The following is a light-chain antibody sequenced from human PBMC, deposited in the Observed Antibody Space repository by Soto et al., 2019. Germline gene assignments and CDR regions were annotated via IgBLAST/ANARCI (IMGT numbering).Light chain of an antibody. J-gene: IGKJ1*01. V-gene: IGKV3-20*01. Sequence: EIVLTHSPDTLSLSPGERATLSCRASQTVTNNYLAWYQQKAGQAPRLVIYDASNRATGIPDRCIASGSGTEFSLTSSRLVREDFVVYFCLQYDAAPLTFGQGTKVEVK. CDR2: DAS. CDR1: QTVTNNY. CDR3: LQYDAAPLT.